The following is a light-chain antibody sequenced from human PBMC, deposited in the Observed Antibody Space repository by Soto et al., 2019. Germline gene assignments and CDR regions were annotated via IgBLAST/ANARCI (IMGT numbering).Light chain of an antibody. CDR3: QQYYSYPPA. V-gene: IGKV1-8*01. Sequence: AIRMTQPPSSLSASTGDRVTITCRASQGISSYLAWYQQKPGKAPKLLIYAASTLQSGVPSRFSGSGSGTDFTLTISCLQSEDFATYYCQQYYSYPPAFGQGTKLEIK. CDR2: AAS. CDR1: QGISSY. J-gene: IGKJ2*01.